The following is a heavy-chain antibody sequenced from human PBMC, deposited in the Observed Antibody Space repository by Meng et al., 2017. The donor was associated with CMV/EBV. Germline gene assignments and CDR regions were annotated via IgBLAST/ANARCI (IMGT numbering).Heavy chain of an antibody. Sequence: ASVKVSCKASGYTFTGYYMHWVRQAPGQGLEWMGWINPNSGGTNYAQKFQGRVTMTRDTSISTAYMELSRLRSDDTAVYYRATETQYYDSSGYPLRWGQGTLVTVSS. J-gene: IGHJ4*02. CDR3: ATETQYYDSSGYPLR. CDR1: GYTFTGYY. D-gene: IGHD3-22*01. CDR2: INPNSGGT. V-gene: IGHV1-2*02.